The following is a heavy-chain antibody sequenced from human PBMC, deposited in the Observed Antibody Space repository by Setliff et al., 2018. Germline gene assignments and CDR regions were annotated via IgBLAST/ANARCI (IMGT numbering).Heavy chain of an antibody. J-gene: IGHJ3*02. CDR2: INHSGST. V-gene: IGHV4-34*01. CDR1: GGSFSGYY. CDR3: ARARAFDI. Sequence: KTSETLSLTCAVYGGSFSGYYWSWIRQPPGKGLEWIGEINHSGSTNYNPSLKSRVTISVDTSKNQFSVKLSSVTAADTAVYYCARARAFDIWGQGTMVT.